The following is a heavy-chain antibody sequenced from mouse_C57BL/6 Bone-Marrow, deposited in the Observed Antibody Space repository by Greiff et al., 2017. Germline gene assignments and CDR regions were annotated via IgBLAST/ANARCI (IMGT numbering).Heavy chain of an antibody. D-gene: IGHD2-2*01. CDR3: ARGRGLREDYFDY. V-gene: IGHV3-6*01. CDR2: ISYDGSN. Sequence: ESGPGLVKPSQSLSLTCSVTGYSITSGYYWNWIRQFPGNKLEWMGYISYDGSNNYNPSLKNRISITRDTSKNQFFLKLNSVTTEDTATYYCARGRGLREDYFDYWGQGTTLTVSS. J-gene: IGHJ2*01. CDR1: GYSITSGYY.